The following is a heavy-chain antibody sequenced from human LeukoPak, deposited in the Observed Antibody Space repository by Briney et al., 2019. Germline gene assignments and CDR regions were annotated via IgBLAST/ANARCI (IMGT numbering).Heavy chain of an antibody. CDR2: IYTSGST. Sequence: SETLSLTCTVAGGSISSDYWSWVRQPAGKGLEWIGRIYTSGSTNYTPSLKSRVTMSVDTSKNQFSLQLRSVTAADTAVYYCARLYYYGSGSYCNFYYYMDVWGKGTTVTVSS. V-gene: IGHV4-4*07. CDR1: GGSISSDY. D-gene: IGHD3-10*01. CDR3: ARLYYYGSGSYCNFYYYMDV. J-gene: IGHJ6*03.